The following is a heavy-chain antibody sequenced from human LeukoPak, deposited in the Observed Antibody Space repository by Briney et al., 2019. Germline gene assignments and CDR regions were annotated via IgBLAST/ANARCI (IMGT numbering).Heavy chain of an antibody. D-gene: IGHD6-13*01. CDR1: GFTFSDYY. Sequence: GGSLRLSCAASGFTFSDYYMSWIRQAPGKGLEWVAVISYDGSSKYYADSVKGRFTISRDNSKNTLYLQMNSLRAEDTAVYYCAREGSSWGRNWFDPWGQGTLVTVSS. J-gene: IGHJ5*02. CDR3: AREGSSWGRNWFDP. V-gene: IGHV3-30*03. CDR2: ISYDGSSK.